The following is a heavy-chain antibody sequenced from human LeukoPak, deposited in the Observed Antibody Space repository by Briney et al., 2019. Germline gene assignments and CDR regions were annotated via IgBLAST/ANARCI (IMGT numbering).Heavy chain of an antibody. J-gene: IGHJ4*02. D-gene: IGHD5-12*01. Sequence: GASVKLSCKASGYTFTSYGISWVRQAPGQGLEWMGWISAYNGNTNYAQKLQGRVTMTTDTSTSTAYMELRSLRSDDTAVYYCARDRSGYDYVTYFDYWGQGTLVTVSS. CDR1: GYTFTSYG. CDR3: ARDRSGYDYVTYFDY. V-gene: IGHV1-18*04. CDR2: ISAYNGNT.